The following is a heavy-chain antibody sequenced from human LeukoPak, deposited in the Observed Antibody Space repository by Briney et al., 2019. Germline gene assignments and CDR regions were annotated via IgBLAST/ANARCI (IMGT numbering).Heavy chain of an antibody. CDR3: GRIAAAGIDC. D-gene: IGHD6-13*01. Sequence: GGSLRLSYAASGFTFSSYWMSWVRQAPGKGLEWVANIKQDGSEKYYVDSVKGRFTIPRDNAKNSLYLQVNSLRAEDTAVYYCGRIAAAGIDCWGQGTLVTVSS. V-gene: IGHV3-7*01. J-gene: IGHJ4*02. CDR1: GFTFSSYW. CDR2: IKQDGSEK.